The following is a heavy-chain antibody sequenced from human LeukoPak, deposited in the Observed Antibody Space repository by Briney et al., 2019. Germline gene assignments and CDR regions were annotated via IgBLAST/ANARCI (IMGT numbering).Heavy chain of an antibody. CDR1: GFTFSIYW. Sequence: GGSLRLSCAASGFTFSIYWMHWVRQAPGKGLEWVSRINNDENSRSYADSVKGRFTISRDDAKNTLYLEMNNLRVEDTAVYYRGRALGYEASWGQGTLVIVSS. V-gene: IGHV3-74*01. J-gene: IGHJ5*02. CDR2: INNDENSR. D-gene: IGHD5-18*01. CDR3: GRALGYEAS.